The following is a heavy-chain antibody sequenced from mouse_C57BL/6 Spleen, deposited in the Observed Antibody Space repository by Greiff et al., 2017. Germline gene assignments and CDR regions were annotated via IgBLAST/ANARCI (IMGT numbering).Heavy chain of an antibody. CDR1: GFTFSDYG. J-gene: IGHJ4*01. CDR3: ARPPHYYAMDY. V-gene: IGHV5-17*01. Sequence: EVQVVESGGGLVKPGGSLKLSCAASGFTFSDYGMHWVRQAPEKGLEWVAYISSGSSTIYYADTVKGRFTISRDNAKNTLFLQMTSLRSEDTAMYYCARPPHYYAMDYWGQGTSVTVSS. CDR2: ISSGSSTI.